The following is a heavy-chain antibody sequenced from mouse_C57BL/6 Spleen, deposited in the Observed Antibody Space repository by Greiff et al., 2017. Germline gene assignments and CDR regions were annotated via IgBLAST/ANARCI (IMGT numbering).Heavy chain of an antibody. CDR3: ARSMYYYGSSYVWYFDV. Sequence: VQLQQSGPELVKPGASVKIPCKASGYTFTDYNIDWVKQSHGKSLEWIGDINPNNGGTIYNQKFKGKATLTVDKSSSTAYMELRSLTSEDTAVYYCARSMYYYGSSYVWYFDVWGTGTTVTVSS. V-gene: IGHV1-18*01. CDR1: GYTFTDYN. CDR2: INPNNGGT. J-gene: IGHJ1*03. D-gene: IGHD1-1*01.